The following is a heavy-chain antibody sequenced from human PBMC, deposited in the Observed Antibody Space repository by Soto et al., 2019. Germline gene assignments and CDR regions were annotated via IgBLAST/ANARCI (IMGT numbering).Heavy chain of an antibody. Sequence: EVQLLESGGGLIQPGGSLRLPCAASGFTFSSYAMNWVRQAPGKGLEGVSGISGSGGSTYYADQVKGRFTISRHNSKKPLYLQMSSLRAEDTAVYYCPKAFSWYDYWGQGTLVTVSS. D-gene: IGHD6-13*01. CDR3: PKAFSWYDY. J-gene: IGHJ4*02. V-gene: IGHV3-23*01. CDR2: ISGSGGST. CDR1: GFTFSSYA.